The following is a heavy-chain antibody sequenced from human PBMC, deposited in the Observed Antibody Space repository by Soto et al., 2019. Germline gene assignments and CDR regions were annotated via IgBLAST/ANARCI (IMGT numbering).Heavy chain of an antibody. V-gene: IGHV3-30*18. D-gene: IGHD2-15*01. CDR3: AKELYIVVMVAPLNY. J-gene: IGHJ4*02. Sequence: QVQLVESGGGVVQPGRSLRLSCAASGFTFSSYGMHWVRQAPGKGLEWVAAISYDGSNKYYADSVKGRFTITRDNSKNTMYPHMNTLRADDTAVYYCAKELYIVVMVAPLNYWGQGTLCTGSS. CDR1: GFTFSSYG. CDR2: ISYDGSNK.